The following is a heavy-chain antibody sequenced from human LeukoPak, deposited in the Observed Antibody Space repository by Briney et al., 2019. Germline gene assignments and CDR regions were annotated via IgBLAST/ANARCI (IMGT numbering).Heavy chain of an antibody. CDR1: GYTFTSYD. J-gene: IGHJ6*03. V-gene: IGHV1-8*01. CDR2: MNPNSGNT. D-gene: IGHD6-19*01. CDR3: ARGGAPYSSGWDGDGYYYYYMDV. Sequence: ASVKVSCKASGYTFTSYDINWVRQATGQGLEWMAWMNPNSGNTGYAQKFQGRVTMTRNTSISTAYMELSSLRAEDTAVYYCARGGAPYSSGWDGDGYYYYYMDVWGKGTTVTVSS.